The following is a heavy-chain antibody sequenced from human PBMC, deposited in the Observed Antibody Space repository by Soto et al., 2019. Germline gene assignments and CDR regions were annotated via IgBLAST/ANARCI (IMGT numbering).Heavy chain of an antibody. J-gene: IGHJ6*02. CDR3: ARLKAEEVDVMDV. CDR2: IDPSDSYT. V-gene: IGHV5-10-1*01. CDR1: GYSFTRYW. Sequence: ESLKISCKGSGYSFTRYWISWVRQMPGQGLEWMGRIDPSDSYTNYSPSFQGHVTISADKSISTAYLQWSSLKASDTAMYYFARLKAEEVDVMDVWGQGTNVTVSS.